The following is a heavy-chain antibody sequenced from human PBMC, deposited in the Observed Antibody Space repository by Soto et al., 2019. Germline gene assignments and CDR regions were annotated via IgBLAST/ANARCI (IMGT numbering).Heavy chain of an antibody. V-gene: IGHV1-18*01. Sequence: QVQLVQSGAEVKKPGASVKVSCKASGYTFTSYGISWVRQAPGQGLEWMGWISAYNGNTNYAQKLQGRVTVTTDTSTSKAYMELRSLRSDDTAVYSCARDRPPHVRFQIVDYYYGMDVWGQGTTVTVSS. CDR3: ARDRPPHVRFQIVDYYYGMDV. D-gene: IGHD2-21*01. CDR1: GYTFTSYG. J-gene: IGHJ6*02. CDR2: ISAYNGNT.